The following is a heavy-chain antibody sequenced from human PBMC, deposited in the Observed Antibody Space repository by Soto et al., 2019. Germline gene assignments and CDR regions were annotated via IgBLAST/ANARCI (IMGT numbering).Heavy chain of an antibody. D-gene: IGHD3-10*01. CDR1: GLTFSSYA. CDR3: AKGTYGSGSYCDFDY. CDR2: ISGSGGST. V-gene: IGHV3-23*01. Sequence: EVQLLESGGRLVQPGGSLRLSCAASGLTFSSYAMSWVRQAPGKGLEGVSAISGSGGSTYYADSVKGRFTISRDNSKNTRYRQMNSLSDEDTAVYYCAKGTYGSGSYCDFDYWGQGTLVTVS. J-gene: IGHJ4*02.